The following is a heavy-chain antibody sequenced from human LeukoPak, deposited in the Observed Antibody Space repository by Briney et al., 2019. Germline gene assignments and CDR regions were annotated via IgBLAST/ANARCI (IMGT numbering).Heavy chain of an antibody. D-gene: IGHD1-26*01. J-gene: IGHJ5*02. CDR3: ARGEYQVGATTYFWFDP. Sequence: SETLSLTCPVYGGSFSGYYWSWIRQPPGKGLEWIGEINHSGSTNYNPSLKSRVTISVDTSKNQFSLKLSSVTAADTAVYYCARGEYQVGATTYFWFDPWGQGTLVTVSS. CDR1: GGSFSGYY. V-gene: IGHV4-34*01. CDR2: INHSGST.